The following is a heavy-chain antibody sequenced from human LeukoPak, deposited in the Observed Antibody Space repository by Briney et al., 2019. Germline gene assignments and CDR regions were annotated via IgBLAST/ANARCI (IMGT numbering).Heavy chain of an antibody. CDR2: ISSSSSYI. CDR1: GFTFSSYS. CDR3: ARGIVVVLRDAFDI. V-gene: IGHV3-21*01. J-gene: IGHJ3*02. D-gene: IGHD3-22*01. Sequence: GGSLRLSCAASGFTFSSYSMNSVRQAPGKGLEWVSSISSSSSYIYYADSVKGRFTISRDNAKNSLYLQMNSLRAEDTAVYYCARGIVVVLRDAFDIWGQGTMVTVSS.